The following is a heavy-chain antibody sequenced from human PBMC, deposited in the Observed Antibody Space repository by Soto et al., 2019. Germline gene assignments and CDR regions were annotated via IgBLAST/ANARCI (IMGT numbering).Heavy chain of an antibody. D-gene: IGHD5-12*01. J-gene: IGHJ3*01. CDR1: GFIFNTHA. CDR2: IRREGDET. CDR3: VKGGYKGNLFAFDV. Sequence: PGGSLRLSCVASGFIFNTHAMSWVRQAPGKGLEWVSGIRREGDETYYEDSVRGRLSISRDNSKNTVSLQMSSLRADDTAVYYCVKGGYKGNLFAFDVWGQGTVVTVSS. V-gene: IGHV3-23*01.